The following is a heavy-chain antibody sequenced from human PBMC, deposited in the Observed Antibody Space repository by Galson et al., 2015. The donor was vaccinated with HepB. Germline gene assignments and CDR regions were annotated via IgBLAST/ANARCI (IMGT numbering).Heavy chain of an antibody. J-gene: IGHJ6*02. V-gene: IGHV3-48*04. D-gene: IGHD2-15*01. CDR1: GFTFSSYS. Sequence: SLRLSCAASGFTFSSYSMNWVRQAPGKGLEWVSYISSSSSTIYYADSVKGRFTISRDNAKNSLYLQMNSLRAEDTAVYYCARLRRYCSGGSCYSGWGSDYYYGMDVWGQGTTVTVSS. CDR2: ISSSSSTI. CDR3: ARLRRYCSGGSCYSGWGSDYYYGMDV.